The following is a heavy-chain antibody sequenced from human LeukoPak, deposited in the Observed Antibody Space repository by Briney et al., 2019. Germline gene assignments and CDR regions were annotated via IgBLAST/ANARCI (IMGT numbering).Heavy chain of an antibody. D-gene: IGHD3-22*01. Sequence: SQTLSLTCAVSGGSISSGGYSWSWLRQPPGKGLEWIGYIYHSGSTYYNPSLKSRVTISVDRSKNQFSLKLSSVTAADTAVYYCARLTPQYYYDTGGWFDPWGQGTLVTVSS. CDR2: IYHSGST. CDR1: GGSISSGGYS. J-gene: IGHJ5*02. V-gene: IGHV4-30-2*01. CDR3: ARLTPQYYYDTGGWFDP.